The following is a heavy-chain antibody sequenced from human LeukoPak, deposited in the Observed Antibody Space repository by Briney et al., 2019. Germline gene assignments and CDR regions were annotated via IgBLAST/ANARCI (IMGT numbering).Heavy chain of an antibody. Sequence: SETLSLTCTVSGGSISSSSYYWGWLRQPPGKGLEWNGSIYYGGSTYYNPSLKSQVTISVDTSKNQCSLKLSSVTAADTAVYYWAGQNRSYSSGWYYFDYWGQGTLVTVSS. V-gene: IGHV4-39*01. CDR3: AGQNRSYSSGWYYFDY. D-gene: IGHD6-19*01. CDR1: GGSISSSSYY. J-gene: IGHJ4*02. CDR2: IYYGGST.